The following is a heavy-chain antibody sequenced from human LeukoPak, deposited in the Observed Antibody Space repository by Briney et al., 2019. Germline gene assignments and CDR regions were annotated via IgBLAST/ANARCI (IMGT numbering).Heavy chain of an antibody. CDR2: MNPNSGNT. D-gene: IGHD3/OR15-3a*01. J-gene: IGHJ6*03. CDR1: GYTFTSYD. V-gene: IGHV1-8*01. CDR3: ARALSWTTESYYYMDV. Sequence: ASVKVSCKASGYTFTSYDINWVRQATGQGLEWMGWMNPNSGNTGCAQKFQGRVTMTKNTSITTAYMDLSSLRSEDTAVYYCARALSWTTESYYYMDVWGKGTTVTVSS.